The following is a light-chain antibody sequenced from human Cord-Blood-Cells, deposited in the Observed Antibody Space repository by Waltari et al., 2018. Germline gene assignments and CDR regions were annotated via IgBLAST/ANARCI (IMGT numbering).Light chain of an antibody. CDR3: CSYAGSSTWV. J-gene: IGLJ3*02. CDR1: SSDVGRSNL. CDR2: EGS. Sequence: QSALTQPASVSGVPGQSLTISCTGTSSDVGRSNLVSWYQHHPGKAPKLMIYEGSKRPSGVSNRFSGSKSGNTASLTISGLQAEDEADYYCCSYAGSSTWVFGGGTKLTVL. V-gene: IGLV2-23*01.